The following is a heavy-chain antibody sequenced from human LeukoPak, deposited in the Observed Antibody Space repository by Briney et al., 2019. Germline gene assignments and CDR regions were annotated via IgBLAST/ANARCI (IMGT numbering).Heavy chain of an antibody. CDR3: AREVVDGGNDY. CDR2: IYYSGST. D-gene: IGHD4-23*01. J-gene: IGHJ4*02. V-gene: IGHV4-59*01. CDR1: GGSISSYY. Sequence: SETLSLTCTVSGGSISSYYWSWIRQPPGKGLEWIGYIYYSGSTNYNPSLKSRVTISVDTSKNQFSLKLRSVTAADTAVYYCAREVVDGGNDYWGQGTLVTVSS.